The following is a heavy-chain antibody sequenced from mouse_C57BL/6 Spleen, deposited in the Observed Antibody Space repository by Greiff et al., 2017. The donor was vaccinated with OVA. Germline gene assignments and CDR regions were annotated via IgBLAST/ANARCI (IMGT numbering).Heavy chain of an antibody. V-gene: IGHV1-76*01. CDR3: ARSRFYSNSFAY. CDR1: GYTFTDYY. D-gene: IGHD2-5*01. CDR2: IYPGSGNT. J-gene: IGHJ3*01. Sequence: VQLQQSGAELVRPGASVKLSCKASGYTFTDYYINWVKQRPGQGLEWIARIYPGSGNTYYNEKFKGKATLTAEKSSSTAYMQLSSLTSEDSAVYFCARSRFYSNSFAYWGQGTLVTVSA.